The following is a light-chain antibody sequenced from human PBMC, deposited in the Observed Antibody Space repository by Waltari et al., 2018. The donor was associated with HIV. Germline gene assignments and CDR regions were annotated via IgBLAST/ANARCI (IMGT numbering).Light chain of an antibody. CDR1: SSDVGGYNY. CDR2: NVS. J-gene: IGLJ3*02. V-gene: IGLV2-14*03. Sequence: QSAPTQPASVSGSPGQSITISCTGTSSDVGGYNYVSWYQQHPGKAPKIMICNVSNRPSGVSIPVSGSKAGNTASLTISGLQAEDEADYYCSSYTSSSTLEVFGGGTKLTVL. CDR3: SSYTSSSTLEV.